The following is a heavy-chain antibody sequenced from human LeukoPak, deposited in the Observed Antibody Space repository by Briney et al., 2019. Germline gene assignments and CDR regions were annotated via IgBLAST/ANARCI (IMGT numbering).Heavy chain of an antibody. Sequence: PSETLPLTCTVSGDFITGHYWTWIRQPPGKGLEWIGFINYDVRTKYNPSLQSRVTLSADTTKDHFSLKLTSVTAADTAVYFCARLLDYDTSGDPDTFDMWGQGILVTVSS. J-gene: IGHJ3*02. D-gene: IGHD3-22*01. CDR1: GDFITGHY. V-gene: IGHV4-59*11. CDR2: INYDVRT. CDR3: ARLLDYDTSGDPDTFDM.